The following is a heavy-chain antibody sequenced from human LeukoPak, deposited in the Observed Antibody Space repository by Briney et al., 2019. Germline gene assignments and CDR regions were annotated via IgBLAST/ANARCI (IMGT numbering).Heavy chain of an antibody. D-gene: IGHD5-18*01. CDR1: GFTFSSYA. Sequence: PGGSLRLSCAASGFTFSSYAMSWVRQAPGKGLEWVSSISSSSSYIYYADSVKGRFTISRDNAKNSLYLQMNSLRAEDTAVYYCARGREGYSYVYECWGQGTLVTVSS. V-gene: IGHV3-21*01. CDR2: ISSSSSYI. J-gene: IGHJ4*02. CDR3: ARGREGYSYVYEC.